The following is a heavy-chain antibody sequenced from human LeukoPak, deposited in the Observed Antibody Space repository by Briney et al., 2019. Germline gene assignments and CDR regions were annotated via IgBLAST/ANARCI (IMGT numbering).Heavy chain of an antibody. CDR1: GYTFTSYY. J-gene: IGHJ4*02. V-gene: IGHV1-46*01. CDR2: INPSGAST. Sequence: ASVKVSCKASGYTFTSYYMHWVRQAPGQGLEWMGIINPSGASTSYAQKFQGRVTMTRDTSTSTVYTELSSLRSEDTAVYYCARVVGSSGYLYWGQGTLVTVSS. D-gene: IGHD3-22*01. CDR3: ARVVGSSGYLY.